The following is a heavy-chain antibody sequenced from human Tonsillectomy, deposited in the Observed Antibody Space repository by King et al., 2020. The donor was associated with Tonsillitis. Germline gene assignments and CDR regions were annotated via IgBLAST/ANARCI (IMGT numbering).Heavy chain of an antibody. CDR3: ASVGEPIAVADWYFDL. CDR1: GYSCTSYW. V-gene: IGHV5-51*01. D-gene: IGHD6-19*01. Sequence: QLVQSGAEVKKPGESLKISCKGSGYSCTSYWIGWVRQVPGKGLEWMGSIYPGDSDTRYSPFFQCQVTISADKSISTVYLQWSSLKDSDTAMYYCASVGEPIAVADWYFDLWGRGTLVTVSS. CDR2: IYPGDSDT. J-gene: IGHJ2*01.